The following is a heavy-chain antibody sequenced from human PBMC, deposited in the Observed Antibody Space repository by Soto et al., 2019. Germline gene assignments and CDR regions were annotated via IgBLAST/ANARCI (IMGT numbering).Heavy chain of an antibody. CDR2: LSGSGATT. D-gene: IGHD4-17*01. CDR1: GFTFSSHA. J-gene: IGHJ6*02. CDR3: AKPPPTASNTYYYYYGLDA. Sequence: EVKLLESGGTLEQPGGSLTLSCAASGFTFSSHAMSWVRQAPGKGLEWVSALSGSGATTYYADSVKGRFTVSRDNSKNTLYRRKKSPRAEDTAVYYCAKPPPTASNTYYYYYGLDAWGQGTAVTVSS. V-gene: IGHV3-23*01.